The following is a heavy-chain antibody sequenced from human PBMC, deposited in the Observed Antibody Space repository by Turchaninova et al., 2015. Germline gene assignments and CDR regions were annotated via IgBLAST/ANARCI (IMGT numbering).Heavy chain of an antibody. CDR1: GFTFRPYS. J-gene: IGHJ4*02. D-gene: IGHD3-22*01. CDR2: FGGGGYT. V-gene: IGHV3-21*05. Sequence: EVRLVESGGGLVRPGESLRLSCAASGFTFRPYSINWVRPPPVEGLVVCSQFGGGGYTFYAASMGGRFSRSRDNERKLVWLQMNSLRVEDSAVYYCARERDYSDSSTFYLNFDNWGQGTLVTVSS. CDR3: ARERDYSDSSTFYLNFDN.